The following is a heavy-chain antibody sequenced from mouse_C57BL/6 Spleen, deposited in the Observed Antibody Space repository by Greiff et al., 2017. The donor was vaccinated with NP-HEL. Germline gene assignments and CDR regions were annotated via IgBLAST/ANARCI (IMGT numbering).Heavy chain of an antibody. D-gene: IGHD2-1*01. CDR3: ARGYGNYDFDY. Sequence: VQLQESGAELVKPGASVKISCKASGYAFSSYWMNWVKQRPGKGLEWIGQIYPGDGDTNYNGKFKGKATLTADKSSSTAYMQLSSLTSEDSAVYFCARGYGNYDFDYWGQGTTLTVSS. CDR1: GYAFSSYW. J-gene: IGHJ2*01. CDR2: IYPGDGDT. V-gene: IGHV1-80*01.